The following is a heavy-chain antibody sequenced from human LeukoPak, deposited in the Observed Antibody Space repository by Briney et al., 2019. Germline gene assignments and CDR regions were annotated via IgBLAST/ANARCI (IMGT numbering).Heavy chain of an antibody. CDR3: ARERGRSNKIDY. D-gene: IGHD1-14*01. CDR2: ISYDGSHK. J-gene: IGHJ4*02. CDR1: GLSFSNYA. Sequence: GGSLRLSCAASGLSFSNYAMHWVRQAPGKGLEWLTIISYDGSHKYYAESVTGRFNVSRDNSKSTLYLQMDSLTIEDTAVYYCARERGRSNKIDYWGQGNLVTVSS. V-gene: IGHV3-30*04.